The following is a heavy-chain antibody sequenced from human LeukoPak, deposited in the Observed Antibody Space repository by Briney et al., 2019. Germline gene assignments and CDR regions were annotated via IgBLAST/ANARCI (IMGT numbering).Heavy chain of an antibody. J-gene: IGHJ6*02. D-gene: IGHD6-6*01. Sequence: QSGGSLRLSCAASGFSFSSYGMHWVRQAPGKGLEWVAVLWYDGSSKYFADSVKGRFSISSDNSKNTLYLQMNSLRAEDTAVYYCARYSTSSQRDYYYAMDVWGQGTTVTVSS. V-gene: IGHV3-33*01. CDR1: GFSFSSYG. CDR2: LWYDGSSK. CDR3: ARYSTSSQRDYYYAMDV.